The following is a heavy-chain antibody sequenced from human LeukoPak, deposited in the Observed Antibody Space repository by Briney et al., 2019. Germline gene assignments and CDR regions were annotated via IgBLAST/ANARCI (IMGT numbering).Heavy chain of an antibody. CDR2: IYYSGST. V-gene: IGHV4-59*01. D-gene: IGHD6-19*01. Sequence: SETQSLTCTVSGGSISSYYWSWIRQPPGKGLEWIGYIYYSGSTNYNPSLKSRVTISVDTSKNQFSLKLSSVTAADTAVYYCARHEGGPAVAVVLGRFDIWGQGTMVTVSS. CDR3: ARHEGGPAVAVVLGRFDI. CDR1: GGSISSYY. J-gene: IGHJ3*02.